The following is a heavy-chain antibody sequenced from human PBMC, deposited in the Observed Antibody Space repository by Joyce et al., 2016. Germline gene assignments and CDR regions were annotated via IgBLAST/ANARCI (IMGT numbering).Heavy chain of an antibody. V-gene: IGHV3-48*03. Sequence: EVQLVESGGGLVQPGGSLIFSCAASGFIFSSKEMNWVRQAPGKGREWIAYISRSGDSIHYADSVRGRFTISRDNAGSSLYLQMESLRAEDTAMYDCASPSCAVWGQGSLVTVSS. CDR2: ISRSGDSI. CDR3: ASPSCAV. CDR1: GFIFSSKE. J-gene: IGHJ4*02.